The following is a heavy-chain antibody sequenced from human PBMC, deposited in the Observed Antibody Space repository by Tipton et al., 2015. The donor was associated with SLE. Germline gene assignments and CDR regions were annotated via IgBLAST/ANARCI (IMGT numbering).Heavy chain of an antibody. CDR3: ARDESDLYTSGPLDY. J-gene: IGHJ4*02. CDR2: INPDSGGT. Sequence: QLVQSGPEVKKPGASVKVSCKASGYTVTGYYIHWVRQAPGQGLEWLGRINPDSGGTNYAPNFQGRVTLIRDRSINTAYIELSSLRSDDTAVYYCARDESDLYTSGPLDYWGQGTLVTVSS. V-gene: IGHV1-2*06. D-gene: IGHD6-19*01. CDR1: GYTVTGYY.